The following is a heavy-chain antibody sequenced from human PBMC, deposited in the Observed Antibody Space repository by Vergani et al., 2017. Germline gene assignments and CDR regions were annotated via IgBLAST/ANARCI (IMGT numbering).Heavy chain of an antibody. V-gene: IGHV4-4*02. J-gene: IGHJ4*02. CDR2: VYHSGTT. D-gene: IGHD6-13*01. CDR3: ARRGLLAAAGHFDC. CDR1: GDSISSSNW. Sequence: QVQLQESGPGLVKPSGTLSLTCAVSGDSISSSNWWSWVRQPPGKGLEWIGEVYHSGTTNYNPSLKSRVTMSVDKSKNQFSLKLTSVTAADTALYYCARRGLLAAAGHFDCWGQGTLVTVSS.